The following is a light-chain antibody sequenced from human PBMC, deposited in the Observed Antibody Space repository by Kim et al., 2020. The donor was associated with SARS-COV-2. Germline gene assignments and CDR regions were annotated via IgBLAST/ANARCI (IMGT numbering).Light chain of an antibody. CDR1: QSVPANY. CDR3: QQYGASPRT. Sequence: SPGQRATLSCGASQSVPANYLAWSQQTPGLAPRLLIYHASIRATGIPARFSGSGSGTDFTLTISSLEPEDFALYYCQQYGASPRTFGQGTKVDI. J-gene: IGKJ1*01. CDR2: HAS. V-gene: IGKV3D-20*01.